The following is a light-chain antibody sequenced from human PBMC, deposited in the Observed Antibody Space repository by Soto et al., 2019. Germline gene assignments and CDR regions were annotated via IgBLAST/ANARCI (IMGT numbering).Light chain of an antibody. CDR2: ATS. CDR3: QQRNSYPVT. CDR1: QGLNSY. V-gene: IGKV1-9*01. Sequence: DIQLTQSPSFLSASVGDRVTITCRASQGLNSYFAWYQQKPGKAPKLLLYATSTLQSVFPSRFSGRGSGAEFTLPITNLQPEDIATYYCQQRNSYPVTFGGGTKVESK. J-gene: IGKJ4*01.